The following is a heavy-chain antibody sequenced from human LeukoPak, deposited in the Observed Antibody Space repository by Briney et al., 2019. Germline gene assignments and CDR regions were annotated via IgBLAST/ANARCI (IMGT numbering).Heavy chain of an antibody. V-gene: IGHV3-21*01. CDR1: GFTFSSYS. CDR2: ISSSSNYI. D-gene: IGHD3-22*01. J-gene: IGHJ4*02. Sequence: GGSLRLSCAASGFTFSSYSMNWVRQAPGKGLEWVSSISSSSNYIYYADSVQGRFTISRDNAKNSLYLQMNSLRAEDTAIYYCARVLSSGYYRPAYWGQGTLVTVSS. CDR3: ARVLSSGYYRPAY.